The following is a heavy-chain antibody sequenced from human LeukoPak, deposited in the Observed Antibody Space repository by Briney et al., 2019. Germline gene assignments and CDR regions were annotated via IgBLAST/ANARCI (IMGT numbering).Heavy chain of an antibody. D-gene: IGHD6-13*01. V-gene: IGHV3-74*01. CDR2: INSEGSST. J-gene: IGHJ4*02. CDR1: GFTLSRYG. Sequence: PGGSLRLSCAASGFTLSRYGMNWVRQAPGKGLVWVSRINSEGSSTTYADSVKGRFTISRDNSKNTLYLQMNSLRAEDTAVYYCSKGQGEGNSWQALDYWGQGTLVTVSS. CDR3: SKGQGEGNSWQALDY.